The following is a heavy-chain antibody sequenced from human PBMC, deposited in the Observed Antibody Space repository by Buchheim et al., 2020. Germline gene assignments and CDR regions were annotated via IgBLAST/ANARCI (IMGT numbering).Heavy chain of an antibody. CDR3: AKEHCSCYSLSDYYYGMDV. CDR2: ISYDGSNK. Sequence: QVQLVESGGGVVQPGRSLRLSCAASGFTFSSYGMRWVRQAPGKGLEWVAVISYDGSNKYYADSAKGRFTISSDNYNTTLFLKMNSLRAEDTAVYYGAKEHCSCYSLSDYYYGMDVWGQGTT. J-gene: IGHJ6*02. D-gene: IGHD2-15*01. CDR1: GFTFSSYG. V-gene: IGHV3-30*18.